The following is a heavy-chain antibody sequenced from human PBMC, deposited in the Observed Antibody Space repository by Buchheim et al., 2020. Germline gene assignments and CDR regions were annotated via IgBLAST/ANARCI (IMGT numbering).Heavy chain of an antibody. CDR1: GYTFTSYY. J-gene: IGHJ6*02. CDR2: INPSGGST. D-gene: IGHD6-13*01. CDR3: ARAVTAAGTDYYYGMDV. Sequence: QVQLVQSGAEVKKPGASVKVSCKASGYTFTSYYMHWVRQAPGQGLEWMGIINPSGGSTSYAQTFQGRVTMTRDTSKGTVYMELSSLRSEETAVYYCARAVTAAGTDYYYGMDVWGQGTT. V-gene: IGHV1-46*03.